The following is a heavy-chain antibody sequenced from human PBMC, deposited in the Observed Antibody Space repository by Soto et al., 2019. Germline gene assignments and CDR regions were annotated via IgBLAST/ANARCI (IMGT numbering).Heavy chain of an antibody. CDR3: ARECSGGSGYVAFDI. D-gene: IGHD2-15*01. CDR2: ISSSSSYI. CDR1: GFTFSSYS. Sequence: GGSRRLSCAASGFTFSSYSMNWVRQAPGKGLEWVSSISSSSSYIYYADSVKGRFTISRDNAKNSLYLQMNSLRAADTAVYYCARECSGGSGYVAFDIWGQGTMVTVSS. J-gene: IGHJ3*02. V-gene: IGHV3-21*01.